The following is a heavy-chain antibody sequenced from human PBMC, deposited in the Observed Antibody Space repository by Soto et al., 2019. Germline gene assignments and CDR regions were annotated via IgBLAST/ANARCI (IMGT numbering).Heavy chain of an antibody. Sequence: SETLSLTCTVSVGSISSYYWSWIRQPPGKGLEWIGYIFYSGKIDYNPSLKSRVTMSVDTSKNQFSLRLTSVTAADTAVYYCAAAPRCWGQGTLVTVSS. V-gene: IGHV4-59*01. CDR2: IFYSGKI. J-gene: IGHJ4*02. CDR3: AAAPRC. CDR1: VGSISSYY. D-gene: IGHD2-15*01.